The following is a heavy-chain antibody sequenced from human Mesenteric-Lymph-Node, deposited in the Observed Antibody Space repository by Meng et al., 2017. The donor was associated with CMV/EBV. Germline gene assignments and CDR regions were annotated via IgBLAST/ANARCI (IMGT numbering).Heavy chain of an antibody. CDR3: TGDSVSNPNLDY. J-gene: IGHJ4*02. CDR2: IYRGDNT. CDR1: GFNVRDKY. V-gene: IGHV3-66*01. Sequence: EVNLVESGGGLVQPGGSLRLSCAASGFNVRDKYMSWVRQAPGKGLEWVCIIYRGDNTYYIDSVKDRFTVSRDNSKNTMYLQMNSLRVEVTAVYYCTGDSVSNPNLDYWGQGTLVTVSS. D-gene: IGHD3-10*01.